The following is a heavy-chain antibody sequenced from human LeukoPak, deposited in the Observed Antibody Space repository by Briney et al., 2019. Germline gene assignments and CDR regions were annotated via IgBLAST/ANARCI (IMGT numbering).Heavy chain of an antibody. CDR3: AKTGAGYSSGWSYLY. D-gene: IGHD6-19*01. V-gene: IGHV1-2*02. J-gene: IGHJ4*02. CDR1: GYTFTGYY. Sequence: GASVKVSCKASGYTFTGYYMHWVRQAPGQGLEWMGWINPNSGGTNYAQKFQGRVTMTRDTSISTAYMELSRLRSDDTAVYYCAKTGAGYSSGWSYLYWGQGTLATVSS. CDR2: INPNSGGT.